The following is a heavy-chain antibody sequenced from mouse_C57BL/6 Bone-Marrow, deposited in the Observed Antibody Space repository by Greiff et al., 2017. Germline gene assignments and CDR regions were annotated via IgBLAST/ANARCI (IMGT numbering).Heavy chain of an antibody. D-gene: IGHD4-1*01. V-gene: IGHV1-55*01. Sequence: VQLQQHGAELVKPGASVKMSCKASGYTFTSYWITWVKQRPGQGLEWIGDIYPTSGRTNYNEKFKSKAILTVDTSSNTAYMQLSSLTSEDSAVFYCARSGPLGRSFDYWGQGTTLTVSS. CDR2: IYPTSGRT. CDR3: ARSGPLGRSFDY. J-gene: IGHJ2*01. CDR1: GYTFTSYW.